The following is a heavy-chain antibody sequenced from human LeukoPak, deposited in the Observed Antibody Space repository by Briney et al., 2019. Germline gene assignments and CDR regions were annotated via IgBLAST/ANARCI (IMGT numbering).Heavy chain of an antibody. J-gene: IGHJ4*02. V-gene: IGHV4-59*01. CDR2: IYYRGST. D-gene: IGHD2-21*01. CDR3: GRTGPLLVAPQGY. Sequence: PSETLSLTCTVSGGSISSYYWSWIRQPPGKGLEWIGYIYYRGSTNYNPSLKSRVTISVDTSKNQFSLKLNSVTAADTAVYYCGRTGPLLVAPQGYWGQGTLVTVSS. CDR1: GGSISSYY.